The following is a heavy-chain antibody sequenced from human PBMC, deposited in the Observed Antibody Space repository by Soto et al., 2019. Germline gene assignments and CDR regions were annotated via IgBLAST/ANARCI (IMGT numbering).Heavy chain of an antibody. J-gene: IGHJ6*01. CDR2: INPNSGGT. V-gene: IGHV1-2*04. Sequence: QVQLVQSGAEVKKPGASVKVSCKASGYTFTGYYMHWVRQAPGQGLEWMGWINPNSGGTNYAQKFEGWVTMTRDTSISTDYMEQSRLRSDDTAVYYCARVTGSGSPTHYGMDVWGQGTTVTVSS. CDR3: ARVTGSGSPTHYGMDV. CDR1: GYTFTGYY. D-gene: IGHD3-10*01.